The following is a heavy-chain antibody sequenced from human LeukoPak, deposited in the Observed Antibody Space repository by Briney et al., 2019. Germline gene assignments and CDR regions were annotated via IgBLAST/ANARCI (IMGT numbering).Heavy chain of an antibody. Sequence: SETLSLTCTVSGGPISSSSYYWGWIRQPPGKGLEWIGSIYYSGSTYYNPSLKSRVTISVDTSQNQFSLKLSSVTAADTAVYYCARDRALGSGKYYFDYWGQGTLVTVSA. D-gene: IGHD3-16*01. CDR3: ARDRALGSGKYYFDY. V-gene: IGHV4-39*07. CDR2: IYYSGST. CDR1: GGPISSSSYY. J-gene: IGHJ4*02.